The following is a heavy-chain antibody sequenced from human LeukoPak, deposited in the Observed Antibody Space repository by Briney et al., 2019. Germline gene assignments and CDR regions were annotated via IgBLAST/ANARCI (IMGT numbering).Heavy chain of an antibody. J-gene: IGHJ1*01. V-gene: IGHV3-48*01. CDR1: GFTFSSYS. CDR2: ISSLSGTI. Sequence: PGGSLRLSCAASGFTFSSYSMNWVRQAPGEGLEWVSYISSLSGTIYYADSVKGRFTISRDNAKNSVYLQMDSLRAEDTAMYYCAKDDDWGRFNHWGQGTLVTVSS. D-gene: IGHD3-16*01. CDR3: AKDDDWGRFNH.